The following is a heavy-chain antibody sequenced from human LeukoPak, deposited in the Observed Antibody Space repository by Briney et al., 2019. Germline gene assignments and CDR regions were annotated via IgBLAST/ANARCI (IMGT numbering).Heavy chain of an antibody. Sequence: GGSLRLSCAASTFTFSNAWMNWVRQAPGKGLEWVGRIKSKSDVGTTDYAAPVKGRFTISRDDSKNTLYLQMNSLKTEDTAVYYCTTAPRGYCSGGSCSYAFDIWGQGTMVTVSS. CDR3: TTAPRGYCSGGSCSYAFDI. J-gene: IGHJ3*02. CDR2: IKSKSDVGTT. V-gene: IGHV3-15*01. D-gene: IGHD2-15*01. CDR1: TFTFSNAW.